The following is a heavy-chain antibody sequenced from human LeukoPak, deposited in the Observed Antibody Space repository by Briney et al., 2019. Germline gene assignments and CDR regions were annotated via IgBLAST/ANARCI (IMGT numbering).Heavy chain of an antibody. Sequence: SQTLSLTCTVSGGSISSGDYYWSWIRQPPGKGLEWIGYIYYSGSTNYNPSLKSRVTISVDTSKNQFSLKLSSVTAADTAVYYCARDYLYNWNSWFDPWGQGTLVTVSS. J-gene: IGHJ5*02. D-gene: IGHD1-7*01. CDR1: GGSISSGDYY. V-gene: IGHV4-61*08. CDR2: IYYSGST. CDR3: ARDYLYNWNSWFDP.